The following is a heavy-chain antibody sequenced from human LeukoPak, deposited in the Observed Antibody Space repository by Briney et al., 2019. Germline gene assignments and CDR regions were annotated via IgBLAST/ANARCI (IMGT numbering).Heavy chain of an antibody. V-gene: IGHV1-18*01. Sequence: GASVKVSCKASGYTFTNYGITWVRQAPGQGLEWMGWISGYQGSTKYAQNFQGRVTMTIDTSTTTASMDLRSLRSSDTAIYFCARSDLGTITAGHFNYWGQGTLVAVSS. CDR3: ARSDLGTITAGHFNY. J-gene: IGHJ4*02. CDR1: GYTFTNYG. CDR2: ISGYQGST. D-gene: IGHD5-24*01.